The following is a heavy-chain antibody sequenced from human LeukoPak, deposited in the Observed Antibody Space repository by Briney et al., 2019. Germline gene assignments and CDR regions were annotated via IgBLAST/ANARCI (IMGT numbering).Heavy chain of an antibody. J-gene: IGHJ1*01. CDR1: GFTVSSIY. CDR2: IYSDESA. D-gene: IGHD2-2*01. Sequence: GFLRLPCAASGFTVSSIYMNWVRQAPGKGLEWVSIIYSDESAYYADSVRGRFTISRDDSNNTLSLQMNNLKPEDSAVYYCARDVPAPHWGQGTLVTVSS. V-gene: IGHV3-66*02. CDR3: ARDVPAPH.